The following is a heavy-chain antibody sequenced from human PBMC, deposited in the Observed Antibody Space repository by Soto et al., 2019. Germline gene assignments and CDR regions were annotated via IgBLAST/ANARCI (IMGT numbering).Heavy chain of an antibody. Sequence: QVQLVQSGAEVKNPGASVKVSCKASGYTFFSYGISWVRQAPGQGLERMGWISGYNGNTNYAQKFQARVTMTTDTSTRTAYMELRSLRSDDTALYYCARKSSSSSWFDPWGQGTLVTVSS. CDR1: GYTFFSYG. V-gene: IGHV1-18*01. CDR3: ARKSSSSSWFDP. CDR2: ISGYNGNT. D-gene: IGHD6-6*01. J-gene: IGHJ5*02.